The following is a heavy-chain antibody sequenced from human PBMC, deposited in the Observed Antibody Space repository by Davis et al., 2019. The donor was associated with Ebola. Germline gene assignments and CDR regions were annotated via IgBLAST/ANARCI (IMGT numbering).Heavy chain of an antibody. CDR2: MNPNSGNT. CDR3: ARDGHIVVVVGSFDP. J-gene: IGHJ5*02. Sequence: AASVKVSCKASGYTFTSYDINWVRQATGQGPEWMGWMNPNSGNTGYAQKFQGRVTMTRNTSISTAYMELSSLRSEDTAVYYCARDGHIVVVVGSFDPWGQGTLVTVSS. V-gene: IGHV1-8*01. D-gene: IGHD2-21*01. CDR1: GYTFTSYD.